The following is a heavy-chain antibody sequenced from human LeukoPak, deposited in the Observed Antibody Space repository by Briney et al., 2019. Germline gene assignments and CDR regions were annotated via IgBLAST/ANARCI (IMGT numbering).Heavy chain of an antibody. D-gene: IGHD5-18*01. CDR2: INPNSGGT. V-gene: IGHV1-2*06. J-gene: IGHJ4*02. CDR1: GYTFTGYY. CDR3: ARIDSITAIKTDY. Sequence: ASVNVSCKASGYTFTGYYMHWVRQAPGQGLEWMGRINPNSGGTNYAQKFQGRVTMTRDTSITTAYMELSRLRSDDTAVYYCARIDSITAIKTDYWGQGTLVTVSS.